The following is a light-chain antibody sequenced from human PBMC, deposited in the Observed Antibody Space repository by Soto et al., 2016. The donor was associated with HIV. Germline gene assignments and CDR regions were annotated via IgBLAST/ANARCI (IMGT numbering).Light chain of an antibody. J-gene: IGKJ1*01. Sequence: AVRMTQSPSSLSASTGDRVTITCRASQGISSYLAWYQQKPGKAPKLLIYAASTLQSGVPSRFSGSGSGTEFTLTISSLQPDDFATDYCQQYNSYPWTFGQGTKVEIK. CDR1: QGISSY. V-gene: IGKV1-8*01. CDR3: QQYNSYPWT. CDR2: AAS.